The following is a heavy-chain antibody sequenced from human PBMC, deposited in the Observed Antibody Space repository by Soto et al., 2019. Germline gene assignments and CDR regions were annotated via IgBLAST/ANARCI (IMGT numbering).Heavy chain of an antibody. Sequence: QVQLQESGPGLVKPSETLSLTCTVSGGSVSSGSYYWSWIRQPPGKGLEWIGYIYYSGSTNYNPSLKSRVTISVDPSKNQFSLKLSSVTAADTAVYYCAGRDGYNFAEYFQHWGQGTLVTVSS. CDR3: AGRDGYNFAEYFQH. CDR2: IYYSGST. V-gene: IGHV4-61*01. J-gene: IGHJ1*01. CDR1: GGSVSSGSYY. D-gene: IGHD5-12*01.